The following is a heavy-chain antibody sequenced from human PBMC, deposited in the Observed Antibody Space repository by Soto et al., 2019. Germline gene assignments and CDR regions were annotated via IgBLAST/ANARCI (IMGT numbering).Heavy chain of an antibody. CDR1: GFTFSSYG. V-gene: IGHV3-30*18. Sequence: ESGGGVVQPGRSLRLSCAASGFTFSSYGMHWVRQAPGKGLEWAAVISYDGSNKYYADSVKGRFTISRDTSKNTLYLQMNSLRAEDTAVYYCPKDQKQQLVDYYYGMDVWGQGTTVTVSS. D-gene: IGHD6-13*01. CDR3: PKDQKQQLVDYYYGMDV. CDR2: ISYDGSNK. J-gene: IGHJ6*02.